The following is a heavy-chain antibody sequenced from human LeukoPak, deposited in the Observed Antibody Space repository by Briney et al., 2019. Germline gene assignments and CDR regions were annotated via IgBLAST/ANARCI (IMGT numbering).Heavy chain of an antibody. D-gene: IGHD3-3*01. CDR1: GFTFTTSA. J-gene: IGHJ4*02. CDR2: IVVSSGNT. V-gene: IGHV1-58*02. CDR3: AARPNYDFWSGYEVDY. Sequence: SVKVSCKASGFTFTTSAMQWVRQARGQRLEWIGWIVVSSGNTNYAQKFQERVTITRDMSTSTAYMELSSLRSEDTAVYYCAARPNYDFWSGYEVDYWGQGTLVTVSS.